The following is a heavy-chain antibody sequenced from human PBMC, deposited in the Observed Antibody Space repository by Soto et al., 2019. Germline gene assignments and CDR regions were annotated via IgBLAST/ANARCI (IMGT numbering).Heavy chain of an antibody. V-gene: IGHV4-4*07. CDR3: ARARRGRYDFWSGYWYYGMDA. Sequence: SETLSLTCTVSGGSISSYYWSWIRQPAGKGLEWIGRIYTSGSTNYNPSLKSRVTMSVDTSKNQFSLKLSSVTAADTAVYYCARARRGRYDFWSGYWYYGMDAWGQGTTVTVSS. D-gene: IGHD3-3*01. J-gene: IGHJ6*02. CDR2: IYTSGST. CDR1: GGSISSYY.